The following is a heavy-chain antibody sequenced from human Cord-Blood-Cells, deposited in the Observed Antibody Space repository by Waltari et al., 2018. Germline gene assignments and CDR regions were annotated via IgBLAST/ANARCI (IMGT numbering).Heavy chain of an antibody. J-gene: IGHJ3*02. CDR3: ARDQTYSDAFDI. Sequence: QVQLVQSGAEVKKPGSSVKVSCKASGCTFSSYAISWVRQAPGQGLEWMGRIIPILGIANYAQKFQGRVTITADKSTSTAYMELSSLRSEDTAVNYCARDQTYSDAFDIWGQGTMVTVSS. CDR2: IIPILGIA. D-gene: IGHD2-21*01. CDR1: GCTFSSYA. V-gene: IGHV1-69*09.